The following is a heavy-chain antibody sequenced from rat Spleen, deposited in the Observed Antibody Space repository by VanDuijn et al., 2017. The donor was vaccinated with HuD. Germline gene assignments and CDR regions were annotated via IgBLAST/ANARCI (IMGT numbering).Heavy chain of an antibody. CDR3: TTGIQPRH. V-gene: IGHV5-20*01. CDR2: IGHDGSPT. D-gene: IGHD1-5*01. Sequence: EVQLVESGGGLVQPGRSMKLSCAASGFTFSNHDMAWVRQAPTKGLEWDASIGHDGSPTYYRDSVKGRFTISRDNAKSILYLQMDSLRSEDTATYYCTTGIQPRHWGQGVMVTVSS. J-gene: IGHJ2*01. CDR1: GFTFSNHD.